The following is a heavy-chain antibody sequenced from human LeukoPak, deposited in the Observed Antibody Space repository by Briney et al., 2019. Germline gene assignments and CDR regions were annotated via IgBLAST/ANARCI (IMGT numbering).Heavy chain of an antibody. J-gene: IGHJ5*02. CDR3: ARGGYCSSTSCYDWFDP. Sequence: GASVKVSCKASGYTFTSYYMHWVRQAPGQGLEWMGIINPSGGSTSYAQKFQGRVTMTRDTSTSTVYMELSSLRSEDTAVYYCARGGYCSSTSCYDWFDPWGQGTLVTVSS. CDR1: GYTFTSYY. V-gene: IGHV1-46*01. D-gene: IGHD2-2*01. CDR2: INPSGGST.